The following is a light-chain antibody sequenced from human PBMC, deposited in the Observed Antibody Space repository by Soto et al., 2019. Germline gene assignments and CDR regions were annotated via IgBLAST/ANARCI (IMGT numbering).Light chain of an antibody. CDR3: SSLTTSFTYV. CDR1: SSDVGAYNY. J-gene: IGLJ1*01. Sequence: QSLLTQPASVSLSPGQSVAISCTGTSSDVGAYNYISWYQQHPGKAPKLLLSEVSNRPSGVSDRFSGSKSGNTASLTISGLQAEDEADYYCSSLTTSFTYVFGTGTKVTVL. CDR2: EVS. V-gene: IGLV2-14*01.